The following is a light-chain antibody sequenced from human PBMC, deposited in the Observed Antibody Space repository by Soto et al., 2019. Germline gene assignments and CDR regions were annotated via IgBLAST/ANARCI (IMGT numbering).Light chain of an antibody. CDR2: VNSDGSL. Sequence: QPVLTQSPSASASPGASVRLTCTLNSGHSTNAIAWHQQQPEKGPRYLMKVNSDGSLDKGDGIPDRFSGSSSGAERYLTISSLQSEDEGDYYCQTWDTGPWIFGGGTKLTVL. CDR1: SGHSTNA. V-gene: IGLV4-69*01. J-gene: IGLJ2*01. CDR3: QTWDTGPWI.